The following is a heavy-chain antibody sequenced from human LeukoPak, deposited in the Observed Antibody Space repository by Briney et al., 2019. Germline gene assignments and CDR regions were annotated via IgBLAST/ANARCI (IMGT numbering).Heavy chain of an antibody. CDR2: ISIAGTST. D-gene: IGHD6-13*01. J-gene: IGHJ4*02. CDR1: GFTFGSCA. V-gene: IGHV3-23*01. Sequence: PGGSLGLSCAASGFTFGSCAMSWVRQAPGKGLEWVSTISIAGTSTYYADSVKGRFTISRDNSMNTLSLQMNSLRAEDTALYYCAKSSSWTYHYLDYWGQGALVTVSS. CDR3: AKSSSWTYHYLDY.